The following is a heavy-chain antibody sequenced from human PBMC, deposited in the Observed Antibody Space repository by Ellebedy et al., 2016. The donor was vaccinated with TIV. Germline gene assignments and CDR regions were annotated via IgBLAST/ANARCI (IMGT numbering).Heavy chain of an antibody. CDR2: IKQDGSEK. CDR1: GFTFGNYW. Sequence: PGGSLRLSCAGPGFTFGNYWMNWVGQAPGKGLEWVANIKQDGSEKFHADSVKGRFTISRDNAKNALYLQMNSLRADDTAVYYCARGVSMYTSNIWFDFDYWGPGTLVTVSS. CDR3: ARGVSMYTSNIWFDFDY. D-gene: IGHD6-13*01. J-gene: IGHJ4*02. V-gene: IGHV3-7*04.